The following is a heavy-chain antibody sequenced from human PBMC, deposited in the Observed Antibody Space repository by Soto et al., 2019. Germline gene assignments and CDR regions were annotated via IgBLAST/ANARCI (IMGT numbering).Heavy chain of an antibody. V-gene: IGHV1-69*05. CDR3: ARDHSSSFSAFDI. CDR1: GGTFSSYA. J-gene: IGHJ3*02. Sequence: SVKVSCKASGGTFSSYAISWVRQAPGQGLEWMGGIIPIFGTANYAQKFQGRVTITTDTSTSTAYMELRSLRSDDTAVYYCARDHSSSFSAFDIWGQGTMVTVSS. CDR2: IIPIFGTA. D-gene: IGHD6-6*01.